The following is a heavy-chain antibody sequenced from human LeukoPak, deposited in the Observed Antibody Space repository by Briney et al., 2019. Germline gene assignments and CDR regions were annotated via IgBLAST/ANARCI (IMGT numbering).Heavy chain of an antibody. J-gene: IGHJ3*02. V-gene: IGHV1-69*13. Sequence: GASVKVSCKASGGTFISYAISWVRQAPGQGLKWMGGIIPIFGTANYAQKFQGRVTITADESTSTAYMELSSLRSEDTAVYYCARKPVPAANAFDIWGQGTMVTVSS. CDR2: IIPIFGTA. D-gene: IGHD2-2*01. CDR3: ARKPVPAANAFDI. CDR1: GGTFISYA.